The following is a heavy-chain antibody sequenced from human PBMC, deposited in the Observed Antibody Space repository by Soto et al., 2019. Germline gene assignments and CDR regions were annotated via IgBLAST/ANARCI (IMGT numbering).Heavy chain of an antibody. J-gene: IGHJ4*02. Sequence: ASVKVSCKASGYIFTKSAMHWVRQAPGQRLEWMGWISGGNGNTKYSPKLQDRVTITRDTSASTAYMELSSLRSEDTALYYCARAGVEAGNFNFDYWGQGTLVTVSS. CDR2: ISGGNGNT. V-gene: IGHV1-3*01. D-gene: IGHD6-19*01. CDR1: GYIFTKSA. CDR3: ARAGVEAGNFNFDY.